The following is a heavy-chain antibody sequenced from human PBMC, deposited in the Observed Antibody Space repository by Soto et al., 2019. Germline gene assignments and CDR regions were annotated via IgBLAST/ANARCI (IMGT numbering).Heavy chain of an antibody. J-gene: IGHJ6*02. CDR3: AREGYSSSSGSRGMDV. CDR2: IKQDGSEK. D-gene: IGHD6-6*01. CDR1: GFTFSSYW. Sequence: EVQLVESGGGLVQPGGSLRLSCAASGFTFSSYWMSWVRQAPGKGLEWVANIKQDGSEKYYVDSVKGRFTISRDNAKNSLYLQMNSLRAEDTAVYYCAREGYSSSSGSRGMDVWGQGTTVTVSS. V-gene: IGHV3-7*01.